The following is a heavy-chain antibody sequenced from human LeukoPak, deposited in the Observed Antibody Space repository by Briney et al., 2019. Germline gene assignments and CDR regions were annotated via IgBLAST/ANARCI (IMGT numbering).Heavy chain of an antibody. CDR2: IYYSGST. V-gene: IGHV4-39*01. CDR1: TDSISSTSYY. J-gene: IGHJ4*02. CDR3: ASRER. Sequence: SETLSLTCTVPTDSISSTSYYWGWIRQPPGKGLEWIGSIYYSGSTYYNPSLKGRVTISDTSKHQFSLNLSSVTAADTATYYCASRERWGQGTLVTVSS.